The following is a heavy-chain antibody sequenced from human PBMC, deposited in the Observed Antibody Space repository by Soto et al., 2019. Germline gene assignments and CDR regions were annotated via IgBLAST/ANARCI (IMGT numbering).Heavy chain of an antibody. CDR3: TTRDRRRAVTTDFDY. CDR1: GFTFSNAW. Sequence: EVQLVESGGGLVKPGGSLRLSCAASGFTFSNAWMNWVRQAPGKGLEWVGRIKSKTDGGTTDYAAPVKGRFTISRDDSKNTLYLQMNSLKTEDTAVYYCTTRDRRRAVTTDFDYWGQGTLVTVSS. J-gene: IGHJ4*02. D-gene: IGHD4-17*01. V-gene: IGHV3-15*07. CDR2: IKSKTDGGTT.